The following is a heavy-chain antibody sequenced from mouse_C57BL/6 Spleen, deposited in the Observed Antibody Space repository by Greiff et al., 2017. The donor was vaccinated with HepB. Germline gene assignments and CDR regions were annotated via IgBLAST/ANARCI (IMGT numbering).Heavy chain of an antibody. D-gene: IGHD3-2*02. CDR3: ARRQSAQATWFAY. V-gene: IGHV1-80*01. CDR2: IYPGDGDT. CDR1: GYAFSSYW. Sequence: QVQLQQSGAELVKPGASVKISCKASGYAFSSYWMNWVKQRPGKGLEWIGQIYPGDGDTNYNGKFKGKATLTADKSSSTAYMQLSSLTSEDSAVYVCARRQSAQATWFAYWGQGTLVTVSA. J-gene: IGHJ3*01.